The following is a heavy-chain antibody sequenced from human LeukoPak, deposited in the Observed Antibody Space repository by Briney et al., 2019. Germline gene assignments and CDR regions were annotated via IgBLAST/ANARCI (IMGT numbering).Heavy chain of an antibody. J-gene: IGHJ4*02. CDR2: LSAYNGNT. V-gene: IGHV1-18*01. CDR1: GYTFPIYG. D-gene: IGHD6-13*01. CDR3: ARVGRIAAAGSVDY. Sequence: ASVKVSCKASGYTFPIYGISWVRQAPGQGLEWMGWLSAYNGNTNYSQKLQGRVTMTTDTSTSTAYMELRSLRSDDTAVYYCARVGRIAAAGSVDYWGQGTLVTVSS.